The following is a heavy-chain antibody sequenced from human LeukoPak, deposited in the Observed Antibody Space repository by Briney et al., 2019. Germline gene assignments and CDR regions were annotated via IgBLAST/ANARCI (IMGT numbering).Heavy chain of an antibody. CDR2: ISGSGGST. CDR1: GFTFSSYA. CDR3: AKVHSSGWYY. J-gene: IGHJ4*02. D-gene: IGHD6-19*01. V-gene: IGHV3-23*01. Sequence: GGSLRLSCAASGFTFSSYAMSWVRQSPGKGLEWVSAISGSGGSTYYADSVKGRFTSSRDNSKNTLYLQMNSLRAEDTAVYYCAKVHSSGWYYWGQGTLVTVSS.